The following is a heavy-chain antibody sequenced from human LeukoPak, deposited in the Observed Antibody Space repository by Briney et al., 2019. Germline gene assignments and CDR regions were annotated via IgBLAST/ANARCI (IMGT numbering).Heavy chain of an antibody. CDR3: ARQPLLNYFDY. V-gene: IGHV4-4*02. CDR2: IFHSGST. Sequence: SETLSLTCTVSSGSIFNNNWWSWVRQPPGKGLEWIGQIFHSGSTSYSPSLKSRVTISVDTSKNQFSLKLSSVTAADTAVYYCARQPLLNYFDYWGQGTLVTVSS. CDR1: SGSIFNNNW. J-gene: IGHJ4*02.